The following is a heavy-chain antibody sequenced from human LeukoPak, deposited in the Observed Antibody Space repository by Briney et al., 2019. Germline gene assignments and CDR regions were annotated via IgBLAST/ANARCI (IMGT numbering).Heavy chain of an antibody. D-gene: IGHD2-15*01. CDR3: ARGAHGSGY. Sequence: SETLSLTCTVSGGSISSYYWSWIRQPPGKGLEWIGYIYYSGSTNYNPSLKSRVTISVDTSKNQFSLKLSSVTAADTAVYYCARGAHGSGYWGQGTLVTVPS. V-gene: IGHV4-59*01. CDR2: IYYSGST. CDR1: GGSISSYY. J-gene: IGHJ4*02.